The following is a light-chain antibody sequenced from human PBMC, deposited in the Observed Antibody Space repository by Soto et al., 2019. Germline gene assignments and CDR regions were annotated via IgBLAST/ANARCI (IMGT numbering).Light chain of an antibody. CDR3: SSYTSSSTLV. J-gene: IGLJ3*02. CDR2: DVS. V-gene: IGLV2-14*01. CDR1: SSDADDYKY. Sequence: QSALTQPASVSGSPGQSITISCTGTSSDADDYKYVSWYQQHPGKAPKVMLYDVSNRPSGVSNRFSGSKSGNTASLTISGLQAEDEADYYCSSYTSSSTLVFGGGTKLTVL.